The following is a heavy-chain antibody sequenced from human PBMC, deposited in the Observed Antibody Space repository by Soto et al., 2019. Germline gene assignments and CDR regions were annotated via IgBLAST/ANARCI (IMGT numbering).Heavy chain of an antibody. CDR1: RFTFTSYA. J-gene: IGHJ4*02. CDR3: AKDVEGGSLFRGAFDY. Sequence: GGSLRISCVASRFTFTSYAMSWVRQAPGKGLEWVAAISASGGATIHADSVKGRLTISRDNSKNTLYLQMNSLRAEDTAVYYCAKDVEGGSLFRGAFDYWGQGTQVTVAS. CDR2: ISASGGAT. D-gene: IGHD1-26*01. V-gene: IGHV3-23*01.